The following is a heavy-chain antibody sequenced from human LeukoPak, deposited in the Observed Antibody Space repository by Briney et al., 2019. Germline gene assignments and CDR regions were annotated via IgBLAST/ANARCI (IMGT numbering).Heavy chain of an antibody. CDR1: GGSISSGSYY. J-gene: IGHJ4*02. V-gene: IGHV4-39*07. D-gene: IGHD6-13*01. CDR3: TRTDWGQQLGPPDN. Sequence: SETLSLTCTVSGGSISSGSYYWSSIRQPAGKGLEWIGAIYHSGSTYYNPSLKSRVTISVDTSKNQFSLKLTSVTAADTAVYYWTRTDWGQQLGPPDNWGQGTLVTVSS. CDR2: IYHSGST.